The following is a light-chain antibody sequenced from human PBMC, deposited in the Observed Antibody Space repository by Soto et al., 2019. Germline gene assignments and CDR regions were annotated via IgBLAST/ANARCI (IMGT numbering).Light chain of an antibody. CDR2: DNN. CDR1: SSNIGNNY. J-gene: IGLJ2*01. Sequence: QSVLTPPPSVSAAPGQKVTISCSGSSSNIGNNYVSWYQQVPGTAPKLLIFDNNKRPSVIPDRFSGSKSGTSATLGITGLQTGDEADYYCEAWDDSLTTVLFGGGTKLTV. CDR3: EAWDDSLTTVL. V-gene: IGLV1-51*01.